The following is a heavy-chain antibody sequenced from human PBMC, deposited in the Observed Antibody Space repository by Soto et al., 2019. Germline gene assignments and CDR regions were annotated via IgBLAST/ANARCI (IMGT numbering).Heavy chain of an antibody. CDR2: IRSKAYGGTT. V-gene: IGHV3-49*03. CDR1: GFTFGDYA. D-gene: IGHD3-22*01. J-gene: IGHJ6*02. CDR3: TRGLLDSSGYYAYSYGMDV. Sequence: GGSLRLSCTASGFTFGDYAMSWFRQAPGKGLEWVGFIRSKAYGGTTEYAASVKGRFTISRDDSKSIAYLQMNSLKTEDTAVYYCTRGLLDSSGYYAYSYGMDVWGQGNTVTVSS.